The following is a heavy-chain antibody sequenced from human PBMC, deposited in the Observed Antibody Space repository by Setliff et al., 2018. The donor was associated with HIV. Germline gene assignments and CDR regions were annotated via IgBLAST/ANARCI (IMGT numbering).Heavy chain of an antibody. J-gene: IGHJ4*02. CDR3: ARVDGAYNDNIFDY. Sequence: ASVKVSCKASGYTFTSYDINWVRQATGQGLEWMGWMNPNSGNTGYAQKFQGRVSMTRDTSIGTAYMQLSGLRSEDTAVYFCARVDGAYNDNIFDYWGQGTLVTVSS. D-gene: IGHD1-1*01. CDR2: MNPNSGNT. V-gene: IGHV1-8*02. CDR1: GYTFTSYD.